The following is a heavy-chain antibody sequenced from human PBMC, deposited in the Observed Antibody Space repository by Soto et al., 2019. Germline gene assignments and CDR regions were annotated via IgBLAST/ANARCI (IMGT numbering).Heavy chain of an antibody. D-gene: IGHD3-22*01. V-gene: IGHV4-61*01. CDR3: ARALSYYDSSRRNLGWSDY. CDR1: GASVSSDNYY. CDR2: IYYSGST. J-gene: IGHJ4*02. Sequence: SETLSLTCSVSGASVSSDNYYWTWVRQPPGKGLEWIGYIYYSGSTNYNPSVKSRVTISLDTSKNQFSLKLNSVTAADTAVYYCARALSYYDSSRRNLGWSDYWGQATLVTVSS.